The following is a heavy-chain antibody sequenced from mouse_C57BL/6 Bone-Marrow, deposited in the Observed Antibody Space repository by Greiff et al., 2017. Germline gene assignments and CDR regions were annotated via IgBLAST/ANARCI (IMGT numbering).Heavy chain of an antibody. CDR1: GYTFTSYW. CDR3: TRGGWLLAWFAY. Sequence: VQLQQSGTVLARPGASVQMSCKTSGYTFTSYWMHWVKQRPGQGLEWIGAIYPGNSDTSYNQKFKGKAKLTAVTSASTAYMELSSLTKEDSAVYYCTRGGWLLAWFAYWGQGTLVTVSA. J-gene: IGHJ3*01. V-gene: IGHV1-5*01. D-gene: IGHD2-3*01. CDR2: IYPGNSDT.